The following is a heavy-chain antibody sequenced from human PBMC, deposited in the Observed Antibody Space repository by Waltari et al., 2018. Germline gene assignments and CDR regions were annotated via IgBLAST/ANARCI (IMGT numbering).Heavy chain of an antibody. CDR2: IYYSGML. J-gene: IGHJ6*03. D-gene: IGHD5-12*01. CDR3: ASGECQMATMDSLGYYYYYYYMDV. Sequence: QLQLQESGSGLVKPSEPLSLTCTVSGGSISSSRYYWGWFRQPPGKGLAWLGRIYYSGMLQYNPSRKRRVTVAVGTSGNQFSVKGRSGTAADRAVDYCASGECQMATMDSLGYYYYYYYMDVLGKWTTVTVCS. CDR1: GGSISSSRYY. V-gene: IGHV4-39*01.